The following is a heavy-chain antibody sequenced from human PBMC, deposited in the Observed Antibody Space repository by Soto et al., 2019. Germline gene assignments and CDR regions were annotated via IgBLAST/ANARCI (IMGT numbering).Heavy chain of an antibody. CDR3: ARGVRGHYGKDV. V-gene: IGHV3-74*01. D-gene: IGHD3-10*01. CDR1: GFTFNKYW. Sequence: EVQLVESGGGLVQPGGSLRLSCAASGFTFNKYWIHWVRQAPGKGPMWVSRINGDGTTTNYADSVKGRFAISRDNAKNTVYLQMNSLRAEDTALYYCARGVRGHYGKDVWGQGTTVTVSS. CDR2: INGDGTTT. J-gene: IGHJ6*02.